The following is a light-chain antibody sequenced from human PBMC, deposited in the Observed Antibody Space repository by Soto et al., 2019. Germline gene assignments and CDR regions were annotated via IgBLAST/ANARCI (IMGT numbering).Light chain of an antibody. J-gene: IGKJ5*01. Sequence: ENVLTQSPATLSLSPGEGATLSCRASQSINTYLARYQQKPGQAPRLLIYDASKRATGIPARFSGSGSGTDFTLTINRLEPEDFAVYYCQQYGSSPITFGQGTRLEIK. CDR3: QQYGSSPIT. CDR2: DAS. CDR1: QSINTY. V-gene: IGKV3-20*01.